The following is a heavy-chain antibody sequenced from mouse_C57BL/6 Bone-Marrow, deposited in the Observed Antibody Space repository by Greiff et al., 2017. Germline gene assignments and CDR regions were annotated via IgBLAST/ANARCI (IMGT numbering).Heavy chain of an antibody. D-gene: IGHD2-3*01. Sequence: EVQLQQSGAELVRPGASVKLSCTASGFNIKDDYIHWVKQRPEQGLEWIGRIDPEIGDTEYASKFQGKATISSDTAYNTAYLQLSSLTSEDTAVYYCSSFDGNYFDYWGQGTPLTVAS. CDR1: GFNIKDDY. CDR3: SSFDGNYFDY. V-gene: IGHV14-4*01. J-gene: IGHJ2*01. CDR2: IDPEIGDT.